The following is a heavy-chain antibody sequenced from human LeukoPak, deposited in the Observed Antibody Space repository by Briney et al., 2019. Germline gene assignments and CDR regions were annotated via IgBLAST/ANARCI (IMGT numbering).Heavy chain of an antibody. CDR2: ISYDGNKK. CDR3: AKEFSYSTTWPYFDR. CDR1: GFAFSAFG. D-gene: IGHD6-13*01. J-gene: IGHJ4*02. V-gene: IGHV3-30*18. Sequence: PGRSLRLSCAASGFAFSAFGMHWVRQAPGKGLEWVALISYDGNKKYYADSVKGQFTISRDNSKNTLYLQMESLRAEDTALFFCAKEFSYSTTWPYFDRGGQGTLVIVSS.